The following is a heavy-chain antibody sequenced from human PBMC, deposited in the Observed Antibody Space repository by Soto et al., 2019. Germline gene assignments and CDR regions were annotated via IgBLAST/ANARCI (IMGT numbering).Heavy chain of an antibody. CDR3: AREWVSGSLYYFDY. Sequence: QVQLVQSGAEVKKLGASVKVSCKASGYTFTGYYMHWVRQAPGQGLEWMGWINPNSGGTNYAQKFQGWVTMTRDTSISTAYMELSRLRSDDTAVYYWAREWVSGSLYYFDYWGQGTLVTGSS. CDR1: GYTFTGYY. CDR2: INPNSGGT. D-gene: IGHD1-26*01. J-gene: IGHJ4*02. V-gene: IGHV1-2*04.